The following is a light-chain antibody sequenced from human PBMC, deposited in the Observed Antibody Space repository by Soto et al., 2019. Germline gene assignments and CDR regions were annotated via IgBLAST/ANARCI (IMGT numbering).Light chain of an antibody. J-gene: IGKJ4*01. CDR1: QGISNW. CDR2: GGS. CDR3: QQYNHHPLT. Sequence: DLQMTQSPSSVSASVGDRVTITCRASQGISNWLAWFQQKPGKAPKSLIYGGSTLHSGVPSKFSGSRSGTDFTLNISSLQPEDSATYYCQQYNHHPLTFGGGTKVEIK. V-gene: IGKV1-16*02.